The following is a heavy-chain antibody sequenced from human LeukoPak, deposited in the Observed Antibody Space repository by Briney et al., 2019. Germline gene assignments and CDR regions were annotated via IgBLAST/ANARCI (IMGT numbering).Heavy chain of an antibody. Sequence: SETLSLTCAVYGGSFSGYYWSWIRQPPGKELEWIGENNHSGSTNYNPSLKSRVTISVDTSKNQFSLKLSSVTAADTAVYYCARGRGDYVFDWGQGTLVTVSS. J-gene: IGHJ4*02. CDR1: GGSFSGYY. V-gene: IGHV4-34*01. CDR3: ARGRGDYVFD. CDR2: NNHSGST. D-gene: IGHD4-17*01.